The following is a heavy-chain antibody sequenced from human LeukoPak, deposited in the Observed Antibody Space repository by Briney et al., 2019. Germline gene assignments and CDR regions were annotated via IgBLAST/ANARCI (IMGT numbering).Heavy chain of an antibody. V-gene: IGHV3-30*04. J-gene: IGHJ4*02. CDR3: ARDRGSGRFDY. D-gene: IGHD3-10*01. CDR1: GFTFSSYA. CDR2: ISYDGSNK. Sequence: LPGGSLRLSCAASGFTFSSYAMHWVRQAPGKGLEWVAVISYDGSNKYYADSVKGRFTISRDNSKNTLYLQMNSLRAEDTAVYYCARDRGSGRFDYWGQGTLVTVSS.